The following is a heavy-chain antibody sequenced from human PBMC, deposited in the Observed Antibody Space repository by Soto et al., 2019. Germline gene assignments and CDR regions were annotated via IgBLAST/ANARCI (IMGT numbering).Heavy chain of an antibody. CDR2: ISYDGSDE. V-gene: IGHV3-30*18. CDR3: AKDGEYCSGTSCYGLDP. Sequence: QVQLVESGGGVVQPGRSLRLSCAASGFTFSSTGMHWVRQAPGKGLEWVAVISYDGSDEYYADSVKGRFTVSRDNSKNTLYLQMNSLRAEDTAVYYCAKDGEYCSGTSCYGLDPWGQGTLVTVSS. J-gene: IGHJ5*02. CDR1: GFTFSSTG. D-gene: IGHD2-2*01.